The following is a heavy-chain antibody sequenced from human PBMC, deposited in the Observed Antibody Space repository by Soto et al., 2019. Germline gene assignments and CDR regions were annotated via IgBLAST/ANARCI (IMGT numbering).Heavy chain of an antibody. CDR2: INAGNGNT. CDR1: GYTFTSYA. J-gene: IGHJ5*02. V-gene: IGHV1-3*01. Sequence: GASVKVSCKASGYTFTSYAMHWVRQAPGQRLEWMGWINAGNGNTKYSQKFQGRVTITRDTSASTAYMELSSLRSEDTAVYYCARDCRGSSWLRHNWFEPWGQGTLVTV. D-gene: IGHD6-13*01. CDR3: ARDCRGSSWLRHNWFEP.